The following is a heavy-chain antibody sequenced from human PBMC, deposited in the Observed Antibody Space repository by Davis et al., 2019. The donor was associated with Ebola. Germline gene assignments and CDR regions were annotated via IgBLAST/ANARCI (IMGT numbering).Heavy chain of an antibody. Sequence: PSETLSLTCTVSGGSISSSSYYWGWIRQPPGKGLEWIGSIYYSGSTYYNPSLKSRVTISVDTSKNQFSLKLSSVTAADTAVYYCARRNQYCSSTSCYRNDAFDIWGQGTMVTVSS. V-gene: IGHV4-39*01. D-gene: IGHD2-2*01. J-gene: IGHJ3*02. CDR1: GGSISSSSYY. CDR2: IYYSGST. CDR3: ARRNQYCSSTSCYRNDAFDI.